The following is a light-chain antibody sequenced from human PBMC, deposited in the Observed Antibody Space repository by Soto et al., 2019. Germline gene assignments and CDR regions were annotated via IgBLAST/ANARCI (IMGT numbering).Light chain of an antibody. J-gene: IGKJ1*01. CDR3: QHYNSYSEA. CDR1: QSLSSW. Sequence: DIQMTQAPSTRSASVGDRVTITCQASQSLSSWLAWYQQKPGKAPKLLIYKASTLESGVPSRFSGSGSGTEFTLTISSLQPDDFATYYCQHYNSYSEAFGQGNKVDIK. CDR2: KAS. V-gene: IGKV1-5*03.